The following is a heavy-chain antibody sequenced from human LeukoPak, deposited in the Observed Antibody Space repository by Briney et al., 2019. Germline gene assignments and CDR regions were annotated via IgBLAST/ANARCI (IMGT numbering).Heavy chain of an antibody. Sequence: GGSLRLSCAASGFTFSTYGMHWVRQAPGKGLEWVAVISYDGNIQYYGDSVKGRFTISRDNSKNTLYLQMSSLRAEDTAVYYCAKGYGQRLVNNWFDPWGQGTLVTVSS. CDR2: ISYDGNIQ. D-gene: IGHD2-8*02. CDR1: GFTFSTYG. CDR3: AKGYGQRLVNNWFDP. V-gene: IGHV3-30*18. J-gene: IGHJ5*02.